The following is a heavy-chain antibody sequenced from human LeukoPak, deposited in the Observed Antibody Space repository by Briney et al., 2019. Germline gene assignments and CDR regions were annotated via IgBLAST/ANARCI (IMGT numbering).Heavy chain of an antibody. CDR1: GGSFSSYY. V-gene: IGHV4-34*01. D-gene: IGHD4-23*01. J-gene: IGHJ5*02. Sequence: SETLSLTCAVYGGSFSSYYWSWIRQPPGKGLEWIGEIDHSGSTSYHPTLKSRVTITVDTSKNQFSLTLSFVTVADTAVYYFATTFTVVTNQFDPWGQGTLVTVSS. CDR2: IDHSGST. CDR3: ATTFTVVTNQFDP.